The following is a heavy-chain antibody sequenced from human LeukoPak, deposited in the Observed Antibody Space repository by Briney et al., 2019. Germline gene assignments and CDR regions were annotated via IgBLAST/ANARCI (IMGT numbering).Heavy chain of an antibody. V-gene: IGHV1-18*01. D-gene: IGHD2-8*01. J-gene: IGHJ6*03. CDR2: ISAYNGNT. Sequence: GASVKVSCKASGYTFTSYGISWVRQAPGQGLEWMGWISAYNGNTNYAQKLQGRVTMTTDTSTSTAYMELRSLRSDDTAVYYCARERDNGDYYYYVDVWGKGTTVTISS. CDR1: GYTFTSYG. CDR3: ARERDNGDYYYYVDV.